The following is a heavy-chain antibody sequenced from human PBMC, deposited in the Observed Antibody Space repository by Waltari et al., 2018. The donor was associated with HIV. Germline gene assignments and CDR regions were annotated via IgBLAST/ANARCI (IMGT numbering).Heavy chain of an antibody. CDR1: GYTFTSSA. D-gene: IGHD4-17*01. CDR3: ARGLVGVNYGWYFDL. J-gene: IGHJ2*01. Sequence: QVQVVQSGAEVKKPGASVKVSCKASGYTFTSSAIHWVRQAPGQRLEWMGWINAGNGNTRYSEKFQGRVSLTRDTSASTAYMELSSLRSEDTAVYYCARGLVGVNYGWYFDLWGRGTLVTVSS. V-gene: IGHV1-3*01. CDR2: INAGNGNT.